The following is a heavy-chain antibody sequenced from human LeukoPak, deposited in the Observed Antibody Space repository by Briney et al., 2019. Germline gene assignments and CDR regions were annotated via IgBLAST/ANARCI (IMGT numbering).Heavy chain of an antibody. D-gene: IGHD3-9*01. CDR1: GFPFGSYV. Sequence: PGGSLRLSCEASGFPFGSYVMSWVRQAPGKGLEWIAYINHNAEMIFYPDFVKGRFIISRDNAKNSLYLQMNALRYEDTAIYYCARDHDWAFDLWGQGTLVTVSS. V-gene: IGHV3-48*02. J-gene: IGHJ4*02. CDR3: ARDHDWAFDL. CDR2: INHNAEMI.